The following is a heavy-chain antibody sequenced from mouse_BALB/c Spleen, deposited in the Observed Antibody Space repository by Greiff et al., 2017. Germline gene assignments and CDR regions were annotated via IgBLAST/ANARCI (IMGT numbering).Heavy chain of an antibody. CDR3: ARQDGYDGYPFDY. Sequence: EVMLVESGGDLVKPGGSLKLSCAASGFTFSSYGMSWVRQTPDKRLEWVATISSGGSYTYYPDSVKGRFTISRDNAKNTLYLQMSSLKSEDTAMYYCARQDGYDGYPFDYWGQGTTLTVSS. CDR2: ISSGGSYT. D-gene: IGHD2-3*01. J-gene: IGHJ2*01. V-gene: IGHV5-6*01. CDR1: GFTFSSYG.